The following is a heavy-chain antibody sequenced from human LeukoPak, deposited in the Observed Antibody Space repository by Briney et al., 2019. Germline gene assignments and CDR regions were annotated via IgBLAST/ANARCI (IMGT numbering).Heavy chain of an antibody. CDR2: ITSSSRYT. CDR1: GYVFHDYN. V-gene: IGHV3-21*06. Sequence: GGSLRLSCEASGYVFHDYNMHWVRQAPGQGLEWISSITSSSRYTIYADSVKGRFTISRDKTSNSLFLEMDSLTSEDTAVYFCARDADFYDNRGHQITQYYYDHWGQGTLVTVSS. CDR3: ARDADFYDNRGHQITQYYYDH. J-gene: IGHJ4*02. D-gene: IGHD3-22*01.